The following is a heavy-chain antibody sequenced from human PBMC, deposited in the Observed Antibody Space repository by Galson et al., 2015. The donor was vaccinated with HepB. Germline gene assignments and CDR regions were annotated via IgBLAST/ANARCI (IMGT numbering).Heavy chain of an antibody. CDR2: IIPSLGIA. D-gene: IGHD6-19*01. CDR3: ARDSSGWYRGPLGWFDP. J-gene: IGHJ5*02. V-gene: IGHV1-69*04. Sequence: SVKVSCKASGGTSSSYAISWVRQAPGQGLEWMGRIIPSLGIANYAQKFQGRVTITADKSTSTAYMELSSLRSEDTAVYYCARDSSGWYRGPLGWFDPWGQGTLVTVSS. CDR1: GGTSSSYA.